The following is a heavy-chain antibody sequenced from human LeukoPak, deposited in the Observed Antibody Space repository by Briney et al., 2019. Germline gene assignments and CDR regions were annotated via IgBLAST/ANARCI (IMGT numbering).Heavy chain of an antibody. CDR2: IYYSGST. J-gene: IGHJ4*02. CDR1: GGSISSDY. Sequence: SETLSLTCTVSGGSISSDYWSWIRQPPGKGLEWIGYIYYSGSTNYNPSLKSRVTISVDTSKNQFSLKLSSVTAADTAVYYCARTKYSGSYYSFDYWGQGTLVTVSS. V-gene: IGHV4-59*01. D-gene: IGHD1-26*01. CDR3: ARTKYSGSYYSFDY.